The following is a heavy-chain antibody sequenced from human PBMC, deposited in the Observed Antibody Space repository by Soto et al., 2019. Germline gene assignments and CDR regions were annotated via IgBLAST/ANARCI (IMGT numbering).Heavy chain of an antibody. CDR1: GFTFSSYG. J-gene: IGHJ6*02. V-gene: IGHV3-30*18. Sequence: PGGSLRLSCAASGFTFSSYGMHWVRQAPGKGLEWVAVISYDGSNKYYADSVKGRFTLSRDNSKNTLYLQMNSLRAEDTAVYYCAKDLISSWSDRYYNGTDVWGQGTMVTVSS. CDR2: ISYDGSNK. CDR3: AKDLISSWSDRYYNGTDV. D-gene: IGHD6-13*01.